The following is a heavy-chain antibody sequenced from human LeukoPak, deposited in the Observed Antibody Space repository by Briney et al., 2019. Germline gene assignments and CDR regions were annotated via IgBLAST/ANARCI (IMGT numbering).Heavy chain of an antibody. CDR2: ISGSGGST. CDR1: GFTFSSYA. V-gene: IGHV3-23*01. J-gene: IGHJ3*02. CDR3: AKDSRSGWPVDAFDI. Sequence: GGSLRLSCAASGFTFSSYAMSWVRQAPGKGLEWVSAISGSGGSTYYADSVKGRFTISRDNSKNTLYLQMNSLRAEDTAVYYCAKDSRSGWPVDAFDIWAKGQWSPSLQ. D-gene: IGHD6-19*01.